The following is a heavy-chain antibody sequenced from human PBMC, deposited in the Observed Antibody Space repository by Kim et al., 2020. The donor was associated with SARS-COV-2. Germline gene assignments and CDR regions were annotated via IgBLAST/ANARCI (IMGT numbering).Heavy chain of an antibody. Sequence: GGSLRLSCAASGFTFSSYAMSWVRQAPGKGLEWVSAISGSGGSTYYADSVKGRFTISRDNSKNTLYLQMNSLRAEDTAVYYCAKDGDCSGGSCYFDYWGQGTLVTVSS. CDR1: GFTFSSYA. D-gene: IGHD2-15*01. CDR3: AKDGDCSGGSCYFDY. CDR2: ISGSGGST. V-gene: IGHV3-23*01. J-gene: IGHJ4*02.